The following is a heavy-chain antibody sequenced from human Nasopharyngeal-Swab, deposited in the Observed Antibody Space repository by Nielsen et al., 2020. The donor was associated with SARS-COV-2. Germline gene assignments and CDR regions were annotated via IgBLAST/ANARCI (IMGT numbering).Heavy chain of an antibody. CDR1: GFTFSSYA. Sequence: VGSLRLSCAASGFTFSSYAMICVRQAPGKGLEWVSAISGSGGSTYYADSVKGRFTISRDNSKNTLYLQMNSLRAEDTAVYYCAKCMSIAVAFDYWGQGTLVTVSS. V-gene: IGHV3-23*01. D-gene: IGHD6-19*01. CDR3: AKCMSIAVAFDY. CDR2: ISGSGGST. J-gene: IGHJ4*02.